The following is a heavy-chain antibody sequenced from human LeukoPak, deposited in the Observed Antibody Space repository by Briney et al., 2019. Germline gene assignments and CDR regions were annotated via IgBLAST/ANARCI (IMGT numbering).Heavy chain of an antibody. CDR1: GFTFSNHA. V-gene: IGHV3-30*04. CDR3: ARGRPSGYEYILDY. CDR2: ITYDGVNE. Sequence: GGSLRLSCAASGFTFSNHAIHWVRQAPGKGLGWVGVITYDGVNESYGDYVQGRFSISRDNSKNTLSLQMNSLRAEDTAVYYCARGRPSGYEYILDYWGQGTLVTVSS. J-gene: IGHJ4*02. D-gene: IGHD5-12*01.